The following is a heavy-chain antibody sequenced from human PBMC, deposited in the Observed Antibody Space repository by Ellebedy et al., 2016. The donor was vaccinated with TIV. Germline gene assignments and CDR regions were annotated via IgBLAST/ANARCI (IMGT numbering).Heavy chain of an antibody. Sequence: GESLKIPCAASGFGFSSYAMHWVRQSPVQGLEWVAVTWAYGHNTYYAVSFNGRFTVSIDTSKNSLYLQMDSLRGEDTGVYYCARDYHGSVSYSSDWGQGTPVPGSS. CDR1: GFGFSSYA. J-gene: IGHJ4*02. CDR2: TWAYGHNT. V-gene: IGHV3-33*01. D-gene: IGHD3-10*01. CDR3: ARDYHGSVSYSSD.